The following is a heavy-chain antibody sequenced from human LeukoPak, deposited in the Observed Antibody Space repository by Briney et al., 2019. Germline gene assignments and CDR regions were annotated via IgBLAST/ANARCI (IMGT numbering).Heavy chain of an antibody. CDR2: ISGNGRTT. V-gene: IGHV3-23*01. CDR1: GFTFSSHA. D-gene: IGHD6-13*01. CDR3: AKMNDGIAAAMIPYFDY. Sequence: GGPLRLSCTGSGFTFSSHAMTWVRQAPGKGPEWAASISGNGRTTYYSDSVRGRFTISRDNSKNTLYLQMNSLRAEDTAVYYCAKMNDGIAAAMIPYFDYWGQGTLVTVSS. J-gene: IGHJ4*02.